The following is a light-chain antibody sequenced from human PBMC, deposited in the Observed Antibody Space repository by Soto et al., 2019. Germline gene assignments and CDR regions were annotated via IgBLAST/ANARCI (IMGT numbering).Light chain of an antibody. Sequence: EIVLTQSPDTLSLSPGESATLSCRASQSVSSSYLAWYQQRPGQAPRLLIYGASSRATGIPDRFSGSGSGTDFTLTISRLEPEDFAVYYCQQYGSSPLYTFGQGTKLEIK. CDR3: QQYGSSPLYT. J-gene: IGKJ2*01. V-gene: IGKV3-20*01. CDR1: QSVSSSY. CDR2: GAS.